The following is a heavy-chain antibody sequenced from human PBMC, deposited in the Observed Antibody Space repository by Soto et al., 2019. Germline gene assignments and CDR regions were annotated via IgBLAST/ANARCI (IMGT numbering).Heavy chain of an antibody. CDR2: IIPILGIA. Sequence: QVQLVQSGAEVKKPGSSVKVSCKASGGTFSSYTISWVRQAPGQGLEWMGRIIPILGIANYAQKFQGRVTITADKSTSTAYMELSSLRSEDTAVYYCGAVEMATIIGYWGQGTLVTVSS. J-gene: IGHJ4*02. CDR1: GGTFSSYT. CDR3: GAVEMATIIGY. V-gene: IGHV1-69*02. D-gene: IGHD5-12*01.